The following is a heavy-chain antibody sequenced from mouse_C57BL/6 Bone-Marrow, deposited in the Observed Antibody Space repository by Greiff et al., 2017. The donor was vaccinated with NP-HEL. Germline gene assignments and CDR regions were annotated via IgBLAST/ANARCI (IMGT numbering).Heavy chain of an antibody. CDR1: GFNIKDDY. CDR3: TTYYYYGSSYWYFDG. Sequence: EVQLQQSGAELVRPGASVKLSCTASGFNIKDDYMHWVKQRPEQGLEWIGWIDPENGDTEYASKFQGKATITADTSSNTAYLQLSSLTSEDTAVYYCTTYYYYGSSYWYFDGWGTGTTVTVSS. J-gene: IGHJ1*03. V-gene: IGHV14-4*01. D-gene: IGHD1-1*01. CDR2: IDPENGDT.